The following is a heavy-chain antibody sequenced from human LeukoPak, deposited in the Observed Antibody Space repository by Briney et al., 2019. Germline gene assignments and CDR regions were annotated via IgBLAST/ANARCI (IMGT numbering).Heavy chain of an antibody. D-gene: IGHD5-18*01. J-gene: IGHJ6*03. CDR1: AGSISSYY. Sequence: SETLSLTCTVSAGSISSYYWNWIRQVPGKGLEWIGYIFYGANTYYNPSLNSRVAISIDTSKNQFSLKVSSVAAADTAVYYCARDLGYGYYFYYYLDVWGKGTTVTVSS. V-gene: IGHV4-59*12. CDR2: IFYGANT. CDR3: ARDLGYGYYFYYYLDV.